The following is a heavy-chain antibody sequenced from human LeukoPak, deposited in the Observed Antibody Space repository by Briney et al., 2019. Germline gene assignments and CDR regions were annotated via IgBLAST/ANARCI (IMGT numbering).Heavy chain of an antibody. Sequence: ASVKVSCKASGYTFTGYYMHWVRQAPGQGLEWMGIINPSGGSTSYAQKFQGRVTMTRDMSTSTVYMELRSLRSDDTAVYYCARDILTGLYYFDYWGQGTLVTVSS. CDR3: ARDILTGLYYFDY. D-gene: IGHD3-9*01. CDR2: INPSGGST. CDR1: GYTFTGYY. J-gene: IGHJ4*02. V-gene: IGHV1-46*01.